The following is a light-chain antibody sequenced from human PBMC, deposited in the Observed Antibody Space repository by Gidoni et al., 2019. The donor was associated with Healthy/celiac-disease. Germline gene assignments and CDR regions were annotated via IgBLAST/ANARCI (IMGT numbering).Light chain of an antibody. CDR2: GAS. CDR3: QQYGSSPLT. CDR1: QSVSSSY. J-gene: IGKJ4*01. Sequence: TALTQSPGTLSLPPGERATLSCRASQSVSSSYLAWYQQKPGQAPRLLIYGASSRATGIPDRFSGSGSGTDFTLTISRLEPEDFAVYYCQQYGSSPLTFGGGTKVEIK. V-gene: IGKV3-20*01.